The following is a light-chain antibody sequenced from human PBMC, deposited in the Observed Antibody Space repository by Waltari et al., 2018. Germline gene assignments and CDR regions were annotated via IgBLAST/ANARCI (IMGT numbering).Light chain of an antibody. V-gene: IGLV2-18*01. CDR3: SLYTSSSTYV. Sequence: QSALTQPPSVSGSPGQSVTISSTGTSSDVVSYNRVSWYQQPPGTAPKPMIYEVSNRPSGVPDRFSGSKSGNTASLTISGLQAEDEADYYCSLYTSSSTYVFGTGTKVTVL. J-gene: IGLJ1*01. CDR1: SSDVVSYNR. CDR2: EVS.